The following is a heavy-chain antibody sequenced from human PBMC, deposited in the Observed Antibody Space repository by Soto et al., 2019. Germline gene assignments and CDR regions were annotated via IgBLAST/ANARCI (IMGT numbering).Heavy chain of an antibody. CDR1: GGTFSSYA. J-gene: IGHJ6*02. Sequence: QVQLVQSGAEVKKPGSSVKVSCKASGGTFSSYAISWVRQAPGQGLEWMGGFIPIFGTANYAQKFQGRVTITADESTSTAYMELSSLRSEDTAVYYCARVSGYCTNGVCYGAYYYYGMDVWGQGTTVTVSS. V-gene: IGHV1-69*01. D-gene: IGHD2-8*01. CDR2: FIPIFGTA. CDR3: ARVSGYCTNGVCYGAYYYYGMDV.